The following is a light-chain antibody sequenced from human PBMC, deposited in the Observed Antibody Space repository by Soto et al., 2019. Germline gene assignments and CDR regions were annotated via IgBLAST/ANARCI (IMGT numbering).Light chain of an antibody. CDR3: QHYGTSRT. V-gene: IGKV3-20*01. CDR1: QSVSSSY. CDR2: GAS. J-gene: IGKJ1*01. Sequence: EIVLTQSPGTLSLSPGERATLSCRASQSVSSSYLTWYQQKPGQAPRLLIYGASSRATGIPDRFSGSGSGTDSTLTISRLAPEDFAVYYCQHYGTSRTFGRGTKVEIK.